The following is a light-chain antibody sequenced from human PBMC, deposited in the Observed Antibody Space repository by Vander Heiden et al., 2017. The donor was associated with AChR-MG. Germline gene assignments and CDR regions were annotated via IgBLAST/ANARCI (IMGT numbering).Light chain of an antibody. CDR2: GAS. V-gene: IGKV3-11*01. CDR3: QQRRSWPRT. J-gene: IGKJ1*01. CDR1: QSLSTY. Sequence: EIVLTQSPVTLSLSPGARATHTCRASQSLSTYLAWYQQKPGQPPRLLVYGASTRASGVPDRFNGSGSGTDFILTISSLEPEDFAVYYCQQRRSWPRTFG.